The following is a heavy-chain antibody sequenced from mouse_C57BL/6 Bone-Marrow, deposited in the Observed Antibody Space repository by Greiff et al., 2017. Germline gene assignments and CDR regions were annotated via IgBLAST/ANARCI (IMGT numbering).Heavy chain of an antibody. D-gene: IGHD2-2*01. CDR3: ARHVDYGYDVGRYYFDF. J-gene: IGHJ2*01. V-gene: IGHV5-6*02. CDR1: GFTFSSYG. Sequence: EVKLEESGGDLVKPGGSLKLSCAASGFTFSSYGMSWVRQTPDKRLEWVATISSGGSYTYYPDSVKGRFTISRDNAKNTLYLQMSSLKSEDTAMYDWARHVDYGYDVGRYYFDFGGQGTTITVSA. CDR2: ISSGGSYT.